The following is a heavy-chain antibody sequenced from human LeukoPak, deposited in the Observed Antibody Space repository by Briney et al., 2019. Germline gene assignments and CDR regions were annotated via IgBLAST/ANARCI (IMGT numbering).Heavy chain of an antibody. CDR3: ARSRFEELLVAFDI. Sequence: SETLSLTCTVSGGSISGYFWSWIRQPAGKGLEWIGRIYASGSTNYNPSLRSRVTMSVDTSKNQFSLRLSSVTAADTAVYYCARSRFEELLVAFDIWGQGTMVIVPS. V-gene: IGHV4-4*07. J-gene: IGHJ3*02. CDR2: IYASGST. CDR1: GGSISGYF. D-gene: IGHD3-10*01.